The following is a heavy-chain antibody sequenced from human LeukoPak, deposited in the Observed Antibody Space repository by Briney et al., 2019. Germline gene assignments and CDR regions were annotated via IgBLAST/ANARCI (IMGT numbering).Heavy chain of an antibody. Sequence: PSETLSLTCAVYGGSFSGYYWSWIRQPPGKGLEWIGNVYYSTNTYYNPSLKSRVTISVDTSKNQFSLKLSSVTAADTAIYYCARHSRSAYSGYENAFDIWGQGTVVTVSS. CDR2: VYYSTNT. CDR3: ARHSRSAYSGYENAFDI. CDR1: GGSFSGYY. V-gene: IGHV4-34*01. J-gene: IGHJ3*02. D-gene: IGHD5-12*01.